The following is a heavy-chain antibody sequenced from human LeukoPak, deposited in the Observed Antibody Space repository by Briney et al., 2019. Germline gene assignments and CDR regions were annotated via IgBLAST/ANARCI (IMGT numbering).Heavy chain of an antibody. CDR1: GFTFSSYT. CDR2: IISSGSYI. V-gene: IGHV3-21*03. D-gene: IGHD2-2*01. Sequence: GGSLRLSCAASGFTFSSYTMNWVRQAPGKGLEWVSSIISSGSYIYYADSVKGRFTISRGNAKNSLYLQMNSLRAEDTAVYYCARDFGGYCSSSNCYLGWLDYWGQGTLVTVSS. CDR3: ARDFGGYCSSSNCYLGWLDY. J-gene: IGHJ4*02.